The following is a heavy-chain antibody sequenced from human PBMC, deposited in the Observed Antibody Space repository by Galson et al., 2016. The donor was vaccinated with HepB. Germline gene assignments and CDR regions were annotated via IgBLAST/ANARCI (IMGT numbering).Heavy chain of an antibody. V-gene: IGHV1-18*01. D-gene: IGHD2-2*01. Sequence: SVKVSCKASGYSFTSYGISWVRQAPGQGLEWMGWISANEGDTNYARKFQGRVTLTTDTSTSTAYMELGSLTSDDTAVYYCARDFEYRGSRSRYEDCFDPWGQGTLVTVFS. CDR2: ISANEGDT. CDR1: GYSFTSYG. J-gene: IGHJ5*02. CDR3: ARDFEYRGSRSRYEDCFDP.